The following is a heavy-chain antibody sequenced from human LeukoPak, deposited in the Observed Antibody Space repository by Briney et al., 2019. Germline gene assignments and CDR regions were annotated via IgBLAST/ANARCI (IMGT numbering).Heavy chain of an antibody. V-gene: IGHV3-11*06. D-gene: IGHD3-16*01. CDR3: ARDHNYAFDN. J-gene: IGHJ4*02. Sequence: SGGSLRLSCAASGFTVSTNYMTWVRQAPGKGPEWISYIGISSGNTKYADSVKGRFTISGDNAKNSVYLQMNSLRVEDTAVYYCARDHNYAFDNWGQGTLVTVSP. CDR1: GFTVSTNY. CDR2: IGISSGNT.